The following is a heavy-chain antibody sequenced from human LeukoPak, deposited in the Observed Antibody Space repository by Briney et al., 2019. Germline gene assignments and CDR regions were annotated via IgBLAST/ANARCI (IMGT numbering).Heavy chain of an antibody. Sequence: PGGSLRLSCAASGFTFSSYAMHWVRQAPGKGLEWVAVISYDGSNKYYADSVKGRFTISRDNSKNTLYLQMNSLKAEDTAVYYCATDDYWGQGTLVTVSS. CDR3: ATDDY. V-gene: IGHV3-30*04. CDR1: GFTFSSYA. J-gene: IGHJ4*02. CDR2: ISYDGSNK.